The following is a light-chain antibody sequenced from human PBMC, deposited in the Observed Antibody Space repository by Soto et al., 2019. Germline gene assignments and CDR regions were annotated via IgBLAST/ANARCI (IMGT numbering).Light chain of an antibody. CDR3: FSHRGGDSHV. J-gene: IGLJ1*01. CDR2: GVT. Sequence: QSALTQPASVSGSPGQSITISYTGTSSDVGAYNYVSWYQQYPGKAPKLMIYGVTNRPSGVSNRFSGSKTGNTASLTISGLQAEDEADYYCFSHRGGDSHVFGTGTKVT. CDR1: SSDVGAYNY. V-gene: IGLV2-14*01.